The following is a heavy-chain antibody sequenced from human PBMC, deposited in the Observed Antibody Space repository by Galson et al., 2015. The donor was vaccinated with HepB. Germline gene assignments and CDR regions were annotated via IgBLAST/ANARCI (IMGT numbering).Heavy chain of an antibody. CDR1: GFNFRSYA. V-gene: IGHV3-23*01. CDR3: AKDLECPYQFFDY. J-gene: IGHJ4*02. CDR2: ISGSGGST. Sequence: SLRLSCAASGFNFRSYAMSWVRQAPGKGLEWVSAISGSGGSTYYADSVKGRFTISRDNSKHTLHVQMNSLRAEDTALYYCAKDLECPYQFFDYWGQGTLVTVSS. D-gene: IGHD2-2*01.